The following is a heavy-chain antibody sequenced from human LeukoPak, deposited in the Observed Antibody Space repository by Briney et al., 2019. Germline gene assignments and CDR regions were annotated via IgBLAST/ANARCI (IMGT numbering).Heavy chain of an antibody. D-gene: IGHD7-27*01. CDR2: TYYRSKWYS. V-gene: IGHV6-1*01. J-gene: IGHJ4*02. CDR1: GDSVSSNTAA. CDR3: TRGVSGRFDY. Sequence: SQTLSLTCAISGDSVSSNTAAWNWIRQSPSRGLEWLGRTYYRSKWYSDYAVSVKSRIIINPDTSKNQFSLQVNSVTPEDAAVYYCTRGVSGRFDYRGQGILVTVSS.